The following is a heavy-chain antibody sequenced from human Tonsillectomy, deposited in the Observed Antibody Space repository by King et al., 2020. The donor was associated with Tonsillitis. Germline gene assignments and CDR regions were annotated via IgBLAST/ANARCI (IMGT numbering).Heavy chain of an antibody. J-gene: IGHJ4*02. CDR3: ARDSFYSSDTNFFDY. D-gene: IGHD3-22*01. CDR1: GFTFSSFT. V-gene: IGHV3-21*01. Sequence: DVQLVESGGGLVKPGGSLRLSCAGSGFTFSSFTINWVRQAPGKGLEWVSSISSSSNFIYYADSVRGRFTISRDNAENSLYLQMNSLRAEDTAVYYCARDSFYSSDTNFFDYWGQGTLVTVSS. CDR2: ISSSSNFI.